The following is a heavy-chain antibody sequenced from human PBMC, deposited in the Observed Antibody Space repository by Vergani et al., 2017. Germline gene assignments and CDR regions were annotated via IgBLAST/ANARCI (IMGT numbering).Heavy chain of an antibody. J-gene: IGHJ4*02. Sequence: QVQLQESGPGLVKPSETLSLTCTVSGGSISSYYWGWIRQPPGKGLEWIGSIYHSGSTYYNPSLKSRVTISVDTSKNQFSLKLSSVTAADTAVYYCAGSSSWYYWGQGTLVTVSS. CDR1: GGSISSYY. CDR2: IYHSGST. D-gene: IGHD6-13*01. CDR3: AGSSSWYY. V-gene: IGHV4-38-2*02.